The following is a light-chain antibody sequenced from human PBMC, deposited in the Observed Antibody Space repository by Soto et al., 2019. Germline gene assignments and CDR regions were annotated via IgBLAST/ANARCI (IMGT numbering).Light chain of an antibody. Sequence: QSALTQPASVSGSPGQSITISCTGTSSDVGGYNYVSWYQQHPGKAPKLMIYDVSNRPSGVSNRFSGSKSGNTASLTISGLQAEDEADYYCSSYTSSSTVVFGGGPKLPVL. CDR1: SSDVGGYNY. V-gene: IGLV2-14*01. CDR3: SSYTSSSTVV. CDR2: DVS. J-gene: IGLJ2*01.